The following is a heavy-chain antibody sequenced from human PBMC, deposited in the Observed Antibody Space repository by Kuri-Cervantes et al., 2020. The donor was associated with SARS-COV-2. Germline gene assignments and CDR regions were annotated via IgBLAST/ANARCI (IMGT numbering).Heavy chain of an antibody. D-gene: IGHD3-22*01. V-gene: IGHV3-73*01. Sequence: GGSLRLSCAASGFTFSGSAMHWVRQASGKGLEWVGRIRSKANRYATAYAASVKGRFTISRDNSKNTLYLQMNSLRAEDTAVYYCAKDQSARYYDSSGLFDYWGQGTLVTVSS. CDR2: IRSKANRYAT. CDR1: GFTFSGSA. J-gene: IGHJ4*02. CDR3: AKDQSARYYDSSGLFDY.